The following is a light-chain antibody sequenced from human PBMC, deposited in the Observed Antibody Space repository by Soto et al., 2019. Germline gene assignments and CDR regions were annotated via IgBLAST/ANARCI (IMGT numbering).Light chain of an antibody. CDR1: QSISSY. Sequence: DIQMTQSPSSLSASVGDRVTITCRASQSISSYLNWYQQKPGKAPKLLIYAASSLQSGVPSTFSGRGSGTDFTLTISSLQPEDFATYYCQQSYSTPRTVGPGTKGDI. CDR3: QQSYSTPRT. CDR2: AAS. J-gene: IGKJ1*01. V-gene: IGKV1-39*01.